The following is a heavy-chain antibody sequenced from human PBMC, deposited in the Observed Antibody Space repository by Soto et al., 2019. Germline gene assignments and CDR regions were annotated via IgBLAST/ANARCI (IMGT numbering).Heavy chain of an antibody. CDR1: GGSFSGYY. V-gene: IGHV4-34*02. D-gene: IGHD6-13*01. Sequence: QVQLQQWGAGLLKPSETLSLTCAVYGGSFSGYYWSWIRQPPGKGVEWIGEINHSGSTNYNPSLKSRVTISVDTSKNQFSLKLSSVTAADTAVYYCARGQFWRSSFDYWGQGTLVTVSS. CDR2: INHSGST. J-gene: IGHJ4*02. CDR3: ARGQFWRSSFDY.